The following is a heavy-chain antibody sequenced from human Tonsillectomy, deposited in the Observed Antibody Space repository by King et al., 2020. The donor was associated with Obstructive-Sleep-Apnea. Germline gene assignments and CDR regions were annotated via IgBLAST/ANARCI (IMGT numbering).Heavy chain of an antibody. CDR1: GFIFSSYA. CDR2: ISYDGTNK. Sequence: VQLVQSGGGVVQPGRSLRLSCAASGFIFSSYAIHWVRQAPGKGLEWVAVISYDGTNKFYADSVKGPFTISRDNSKNTLYLQMNSLKPEDTAVYYCARDRRYFDYWGQGTLVTVSS. V-gene: IGHV3-30-3*01. J-gene: IGHJ4*02. CDR3: ARDRRYFDY.